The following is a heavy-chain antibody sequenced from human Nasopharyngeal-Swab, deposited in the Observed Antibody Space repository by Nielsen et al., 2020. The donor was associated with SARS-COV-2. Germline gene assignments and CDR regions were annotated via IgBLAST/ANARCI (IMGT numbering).Heavy chain of an antibody. CDR2: IYYSGST. Sequence: WIRQPPGKGLEWIGSIYYSGSTYYNPSLKSRVTISVDTSKNQFSLKLSSVTAADTAVYYCARLYDSSTKPDYWGQGTLVTVSS. CDR3: ARLYDSSTKPDY. J-gene: IGHJ4*02. V-gene: IGHV4-39*01. D-gene: IGHD3-22*01.